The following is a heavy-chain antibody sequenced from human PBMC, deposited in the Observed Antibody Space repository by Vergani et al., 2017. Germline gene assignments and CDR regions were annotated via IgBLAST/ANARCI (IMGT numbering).Heavy chain of an antibody. CDR1: GFTFSGSA. CDR3: QVGGGFYY. D-gene: IGHD3-16*01. V-gene: IGHV3-73*01. CDR2: IRSKANSYAT. Sequence: EVQLVESGGGLVKPGGSLKLSCAASGFTFSGSAMHWVRQASGKGLEWVGRIRSKANSYATASAASVKGRFTISRDVSKNTAYLQMNSLKTEDTAVYYCQVGGGFYYWGQGTLVTVSS. J-gene: IGHJ4*02.